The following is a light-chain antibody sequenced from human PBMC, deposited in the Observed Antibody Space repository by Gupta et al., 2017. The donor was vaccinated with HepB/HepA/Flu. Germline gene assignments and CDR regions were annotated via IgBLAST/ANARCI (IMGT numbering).Light chain of an antibody. CDR3: AAWDDSLSGWV. V-gene: IGLV1-44*01. J-gene: IGLJ3*02. CDR2: YNN. CDR1: SSNIGSNT. Sequence: QSVLTQPPSASGTHGQRVTLSCSGSSSNIGSNTVHWYRQLPGTAPKLLIYYNNQRPSGVPDRFSGSKSGTSASLAISGLQSEDEADYYCAAWDDSLSGWVFGGGTELTVL.